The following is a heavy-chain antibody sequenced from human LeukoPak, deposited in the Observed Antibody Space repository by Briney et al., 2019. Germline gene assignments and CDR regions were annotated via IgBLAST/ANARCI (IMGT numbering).Heavy chain of an antibody. CDR1: GYSFTAFY. Sequence: ASVTVSCKASGYSFTAFYIHWVRQAPGQGLEWMGWIHPRKGDTQYAQKFQDRVTMTRDTSTRTAYMDLSSLGSDDTAVYYCARDGDYGTGSYYRGCYDCWGQGILVTVSS. CDR2: IHPRKGDT. V-gene: IGHV1-2*02. D-gene: IGHD3-10*01. CDR3: ARDGDYGTGSYYRGCYDC. J-gene: IGHJ4*02.